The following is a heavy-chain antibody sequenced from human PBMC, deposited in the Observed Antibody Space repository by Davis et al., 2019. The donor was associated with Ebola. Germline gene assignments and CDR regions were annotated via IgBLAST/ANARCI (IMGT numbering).Heavy chain of an antibody. CDR2: ISAYNGNT. Sequence: ASVKVSCKASGYTFTSYGISWVRQAPGQGLEWMGWISAYNGNTNYAQKLQGRVTMTTDTSTSTAYMELRSLRSDDTAVYYCARDSLTKRRGWGPNFDYWGQGTLVTVSS. CDR3: ARDSLTKRRGWGPNFDY. CDR1: GYTFTSYG. D-gene: IGHD6-19*01. V-gene: IGHV1-18*01. J-gene: IGHJ4*02.